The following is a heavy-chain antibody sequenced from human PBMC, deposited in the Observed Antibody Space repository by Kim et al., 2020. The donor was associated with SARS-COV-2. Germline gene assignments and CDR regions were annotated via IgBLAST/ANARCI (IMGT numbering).Heavy chain of an antibody. J-gene: IGHJ5*02. CDR2: ISSSSGFT. D-gene: IGHD5-18*01. CDR1: GFTFSDYF. V-gene: IGHV3-11*06. Sequence: GGSLRLSCAASGFTFSDYFMSWIRQAPGKGLEWVSYISSSSGFTNYADSVKGRFTISRDNAKNSLYLQMNSLRADDTAVYYCARGRTQLWLSSWGQGILVTVSS. CDR3: ARGRTQLWLSS.